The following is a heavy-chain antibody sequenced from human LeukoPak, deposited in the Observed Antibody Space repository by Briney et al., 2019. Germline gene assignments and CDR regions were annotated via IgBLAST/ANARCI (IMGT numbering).Heavy chain of an antibody. CDR2: VNLQGST. J-gene: IGHJ4*02. V-gene: IGHV4-4*02. Sequence: SGTLSLTCGVSGGSISNTNWWTWARQPPGKGLESIGEVNLQGSTNYNPSLKSRVAISVDKSENHISLKLTSVTAADTAVYYCAREGGPYRPLDYSGQGTLVTVAS. CDR3: AREGGPYRPLDY. CDR1: GGSISNTNW.